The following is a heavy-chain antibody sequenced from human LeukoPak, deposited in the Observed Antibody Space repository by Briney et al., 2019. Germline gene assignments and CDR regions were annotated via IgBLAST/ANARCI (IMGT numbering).Heavy chain of an antibody. J-gene: IGHJ3*02. D-gene: IGHD5-18*01. V-gene: IGHV3-21*01. CDR1: GFTFSGYI. CDR3: ARECMDTTMVDAFDI. Sequence: GGSLRLSCAASGFTFSGYIMNWVRQAPGKGLEWVSYISSSSNYIYYADSVKGRFTISRDNAKNSLYLQMNSLRAEDTAVYYCARECMDTTMVDAFDIWGQGTMVTVSS. CDR2: ISSSSNYI.